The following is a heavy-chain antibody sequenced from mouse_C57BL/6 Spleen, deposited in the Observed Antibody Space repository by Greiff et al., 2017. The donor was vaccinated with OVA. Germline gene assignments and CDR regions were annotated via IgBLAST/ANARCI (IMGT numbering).Heavy chain of an antibody. V-gene: IGHV1-50*01. D-gene: IGHD3-2*02. Sequence: QVQLQQPGAELVKPGASVKLSCKASSYTFTSYWMQWVKQRPGQGLEWIGEIDPSDSYTNYNQKFKGKATLTVDTSSSTAYMQLSSLTSEDSAVYYCARSYQGVDYWGQGTTLTVSS. CDR2: IDPSDSYT. CDR1: SYTFTSYW. J-gene: IGHJ2*01. CDR3: ARSYQGVDY.